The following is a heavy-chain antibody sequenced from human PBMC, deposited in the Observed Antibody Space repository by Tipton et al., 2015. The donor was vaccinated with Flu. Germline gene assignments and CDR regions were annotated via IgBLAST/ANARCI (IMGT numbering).Heavy chain of an antibody. CDR1: GFTFDDYA. J-gene: IGHJ3*02. CDR3: AKDIMKYGGCSGGSCYGETDVFDI. CDR2: ISWNSGSI. D-gene: IGHD2-15*01. V-gene: IGHV3-9*01. Sequence: QLVQSGGGLVQPGGSLRLSCAGSGFTFDDYAIHWVRQAPGKGLEWVSGISWNSGSIKYADSVKGRFTISRDNAKNSLYLQMNSLRSEDTALYYCAKDIMKYGGCSGGSCYGETDVFDIWGQGAMVTVSS.